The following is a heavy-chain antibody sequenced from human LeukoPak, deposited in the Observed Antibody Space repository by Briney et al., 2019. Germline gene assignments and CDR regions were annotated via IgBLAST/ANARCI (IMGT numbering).Heavy chain of an antibody. Sequence: GESLKISCKGSGYSFTSYWIGWVRQMPGKGLEWMGIIYPGDSDTRYSPSFQGQVTISADKSISTACLQWSSLKASDTAMYCCARVGWDCSGGSCYVDYWGQGTLVTVSS. CDR1: GYSFTSYW. V-gene: IGHV5-51*01. CDR2: IYPGDSDT. D-gene: IGHD2-15*01. CDR3: ARVGWDCSGGSCYVDY. J-gene: IGHJ4*02.